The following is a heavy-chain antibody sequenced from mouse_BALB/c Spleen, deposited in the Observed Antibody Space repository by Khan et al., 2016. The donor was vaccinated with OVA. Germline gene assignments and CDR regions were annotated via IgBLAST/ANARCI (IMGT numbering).Heavy chain of an antibody. CDR3: SRFDGYYDAMDY. D-gene: IGHD2-3*01. CDR1: GYSITSDYS. J-gene: IGHJ4*01. Sequence: VQLKQSGPDLVKPSQSLSLTCTVTGYSITSDYSWHWIRQFPGNKLAWMGYIHYSGSTNSNQSLKSRISITRDTSKNQFFLQLNSVTTEDTATYYCSRFDGYYDAMDYWGQGTSVTVSS. CDR2: IHYSGST. V-gene: IGHV3-1*02.